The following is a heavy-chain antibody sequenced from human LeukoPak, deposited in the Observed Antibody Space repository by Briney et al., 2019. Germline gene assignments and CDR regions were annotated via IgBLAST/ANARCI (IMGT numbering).Heavy chain of an antibody. J-gene: IGHJ6*03. CDR3: ARDAGSSSWYREYYYYYMDV. V-gene: IGHV3-7*01. D-gene: IGHD6-13*01. CDR1: GFTFSSYW. CDR2: IKQDGSEK. Sequence: GGSLRLSCAASGFTFSSYWMSWVRQAPGKGLEWVANIKQDGSEKYYVDSVKGRFTISRDNAKNSLYLQMNSLRAEDTAVYYCARDAGSSSWYREYYYYYMDVWGKGTTVTISS.